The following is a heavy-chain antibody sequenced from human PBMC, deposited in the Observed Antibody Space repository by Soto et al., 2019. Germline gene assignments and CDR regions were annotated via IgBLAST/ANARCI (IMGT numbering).Heavy chain of an antibody. CDR2: MNPVSGDT. J-gene: IGHJ4*02. CDR1: GYTFTSYD. CDR3: ARAPRNWGFDF. Sequence: QVQLVQSGAEVKKPGASVKVSCKASGYTFTSYDFNWVRQATGQGPEWLGWMNPVSGDTGYSQKFQGRVTMTSDTSISTAYMELSSLRSEDTAVYCCARAPRNWGFDFWGQGTQVTVSS. V-gene: IGHV1-8*01. D-gene: IGHD7-27*01.